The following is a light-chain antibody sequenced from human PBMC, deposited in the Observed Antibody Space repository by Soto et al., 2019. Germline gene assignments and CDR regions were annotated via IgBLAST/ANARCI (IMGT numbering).Light chain of an antibody. J-gene: IGLJ3*02. CDR1: SSDVGVYNY. CDR3: SSYTSSSSLV. V-gene: IGLV2-14*01. Sequence: QSVLTQPASVFGSPGQSITISCTETSSDVGVYNYVSWYQQHPGKAPKLMIYEVNNRPSGVSNRFSGSKSGNTASLTISGLQAEDEADYYCSSYTSSSSLVFGGGTKLTVL. CDR2: EVN.